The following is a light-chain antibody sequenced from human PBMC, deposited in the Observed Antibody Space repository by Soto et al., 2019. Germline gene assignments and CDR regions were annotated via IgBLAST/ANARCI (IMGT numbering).Light chain of an antibody. CDR2: VAS. V-gene: IGKV1-17*03. CDR1: QGITTF. J-gene: IGKJ2*01. CDR3: LQHNSYPYT. Sequence: DIQVTQSPSVVSASVGDTVTVTCRASQGITTFLAWFRQRPGRVPERLIYVASSLQSGVPSRFSRRASATEFTLTISNLQHEDFGIYYCLQHNSYPYTFGPGTKMHIK.